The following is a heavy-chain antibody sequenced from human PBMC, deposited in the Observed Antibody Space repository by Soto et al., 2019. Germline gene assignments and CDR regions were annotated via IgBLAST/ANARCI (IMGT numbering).Heavy chain of an antibody. CDR1: GVTFSSYT. Sequence: ASVKVSCKASGVTFSSYTISWVRQAPGQGLEWMGRIIPILGIANYAQKFQGRVTITADKSTSTAYMELSSLRSEDTAVYYCAREEIVVVPAAIGYYYYGMDVWGQGTTVTVSS. D-gene: IGHD2-2*01. V-gene: IGHV1-69*04. J-gene: IGHJ6*02. CDR3: AREEIVVVPAAIGYYYYGMDV. CDR2: IIPILGIA.